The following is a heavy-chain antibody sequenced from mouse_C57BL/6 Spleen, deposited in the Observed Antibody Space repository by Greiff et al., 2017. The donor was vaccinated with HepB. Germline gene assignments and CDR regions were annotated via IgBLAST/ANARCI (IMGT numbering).Heavy chain of an antibody. CDR3: ARLGYYPHYYAMDY. J-gene: IGHJ4*01. D-gene: IGHD2-3*01. V-gene: IGHV1-50*01. CDR1: GYTFTSYW. Sequence: QVQLQQPGAELVKPGASVKLSCKASGYTFTSYWMQWVKQRPGQGLEWIGEIDPSDSYTNYNQKFKGKATLTVDTSSSTAYMQLSSLTSEDSAVYYCARLGYYPHYYAMDYWGQGTSVTVSS. CDR2: IDPSDSYT.